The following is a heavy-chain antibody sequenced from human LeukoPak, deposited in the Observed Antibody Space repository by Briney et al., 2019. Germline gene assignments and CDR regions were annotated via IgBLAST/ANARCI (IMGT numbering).Heavy chain of an antibody. CDR2: IHTSSRV. D-gene: IGHD3-3*01. CDR1: GDSITRCTHY. CDR3: ASRDFCSKSNCYLRPMDV. J-gene: IGHJ6*03. V-gene: IGHV4-61*02. Sequence: SETLSLTCTVSGDSITRCTHYGNWIRQPAGKGLEWIGRIHTSSRVNYNPSLKSRVTMSVDTAKNQFSLKLRSVTAADTAVYFRASRDFCSKSNCYLRPMDVWGKGTTVTVSS.